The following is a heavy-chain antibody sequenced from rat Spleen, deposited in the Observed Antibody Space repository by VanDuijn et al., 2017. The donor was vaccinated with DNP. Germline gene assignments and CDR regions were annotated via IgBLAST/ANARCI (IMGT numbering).Heavy chain of an antibody. CDR1: GFTFNNFW. D-gene: IGHD1-11*01. Sequence: EVQLVESGGDLVQPGRSLKLSCVASGFTFNNFWMTWFRQVPGKGLEWVASITSRGGSTYYPDSVKGRFTISRDNAKNTLYLQMNSLRSEDTATYYCARHPLYGGYMYFDSWGQGVMVTVSS. CDR2: ITSRGGST. J-gene: IGHJ2*01. V-gene: IGHV5-31*01. CDR3: ARHPLYGGYMYFDS.